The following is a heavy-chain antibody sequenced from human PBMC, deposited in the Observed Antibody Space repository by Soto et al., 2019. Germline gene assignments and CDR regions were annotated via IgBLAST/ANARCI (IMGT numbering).Heavy chain of an antibody. Sequence: GGSLRLSCAASGFTFSSYAMSWVRQAPGKGLEWVSAIGGSGGSTYYADSVKGRFTISRDNSKNTLYLQMNSLRAEDTAVYYCAKALSRRYCTNCVCYSKHDAFESWGQGTMVPV. CDR1: GFTFSSYA. D-gene: IGHD2-8*01. CDR2: IGGSGGST. CDR3: AKALSRRYCTNCVCYSKHDAFES. J-gene: IGHJ3*02. V-gene: IGHV3-23*01.